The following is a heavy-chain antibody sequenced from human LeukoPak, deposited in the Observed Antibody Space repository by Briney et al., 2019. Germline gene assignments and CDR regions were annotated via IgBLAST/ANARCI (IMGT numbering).Heavy chain of an antibody. CDR1: GFTFSSYA. CDR2: INSNGDST. V-gene: IGHV3-64*01. CDR3: AKDWHSAGY. D-gene: IGHD2-21*01. Sequence: PGGSLRLSCAASGFTFSSYAMHWVRQAPGKGLESVSSINSNGDSTYYANSVKGRFTISRDNSKNTLYLQMNSLRAEDTAVYYCAKDWHSAGYWGQGTLVTVSS. J-gene: IGHJ4*02.